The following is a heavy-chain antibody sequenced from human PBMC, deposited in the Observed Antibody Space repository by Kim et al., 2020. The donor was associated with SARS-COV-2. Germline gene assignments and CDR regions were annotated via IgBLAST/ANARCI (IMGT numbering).Heavy chain of an antibody. Sequence: GGSLRLTCVTSGVSFTEYDMSWVRQAPGKGLEWVATILSCGGNTYYADSVKGRFSISRDTSRNTVYLQMNSLTADDTALYYCAEGGPSVYSWRLGSW. V-gene: IGHV3-23*01. J-gene: IGHJ5*01. CDR1: GVSFTEYD. CDR2: ILSCGGNT. CDR3: AEGGPSVYSWRLGS. D-gene: IGHD1-26*01.